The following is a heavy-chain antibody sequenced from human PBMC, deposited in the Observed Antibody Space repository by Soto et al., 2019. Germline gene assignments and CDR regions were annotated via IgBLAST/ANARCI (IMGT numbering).Heavy chain of an antibody. V-gene: IGHV3-30*18. Sequence: GSLRLSCAASGFTFSTYGMRWVRQTPGKGLEWVAVISYDGSNKYYADSVKGRFTISRDNSKNTLYLQMNSLRVEDTAVYYCAKDYGDYEFDYWGQGTLVTVSS. D-gene: IGHD4-17*01. CDR3: AKDYGDYEFDY. CDR1: GFTFSTYG. CDR2: ISYDGSNK. J-gene: IGHJ4*02.